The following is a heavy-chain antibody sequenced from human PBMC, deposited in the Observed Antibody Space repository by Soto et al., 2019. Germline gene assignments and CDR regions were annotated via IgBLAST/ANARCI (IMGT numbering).Heavy chain of an antibody. Sequence: VPLVQAGAEVKKPGASVKVACKASGITFTTYAIHWVPQAPGQGLEWMGWINTGNGNTRYSQRFQGRVTLTTDTAASTAYMDVSSLTSEDTAVYYCARAISGYVSWGQGTLITVSS. CDR3: ARAISGYVS. CDR1: GITFTTYA. D-gene: IGHD5-12*01. CDR2: INTGNGNT. J-gene: IGHJ5*02. V-gene: IGHV1-3*04.